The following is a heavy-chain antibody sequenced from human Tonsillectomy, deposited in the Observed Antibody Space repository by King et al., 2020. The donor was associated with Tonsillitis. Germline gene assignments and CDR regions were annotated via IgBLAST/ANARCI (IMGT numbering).Heavy chain of an antibody. D-gene: IGHD3-22*01. CDR2: IYYSGST. J-gene: IGHJ4*02. V-gene: IGHV4-30-4*07. CDR3: ARGKGGYYESSGYYARTSYFDY. Sequence: VQLQESGPGLVKPSQTLSLTCAVSGGSISSGGYSWSWIRQPPGKGLEWIGYIYYSGSTYYNPSLKSRVTISVDTSKNQFSLKLSSVTAADTAVYYCARGKGGYYESSGYYARTSYFDYCGQGTLVTVSS. CDR1: GGSISSGGYS.